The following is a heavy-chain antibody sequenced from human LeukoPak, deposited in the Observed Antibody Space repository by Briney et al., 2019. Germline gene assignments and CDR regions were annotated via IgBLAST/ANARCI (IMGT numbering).Heavy chain of an antibody. J-gene: IGHJ4*02. CDR3: AKGSYYDSSGSFYFDY. CDR2: ISGSGDNT. CDR1: GFTFSSYS. V-gene: IGHV3-23*01. D-gene: IGHD3-22*01. Sequence: GGSLRLSCTASGFTFSSYSMNWVRQAPGKGLEWVSGISGSGDNTYYADSVKGRFTISRDNSKNTLYVQVNSLGTEDTAAYYCAKGSYYDSSGSFYFDYWGQGTLVTVSS.